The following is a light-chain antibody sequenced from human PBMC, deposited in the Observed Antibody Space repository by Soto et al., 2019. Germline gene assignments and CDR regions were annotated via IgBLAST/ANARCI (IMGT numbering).Light chain of an antibody. CDR1: QSVSSSY. CDR2: GAS. CDR3: QYSKS. J-gene: IGKJ1*01. Sequence: EIVLTQSPGTLSLSPGERATLSCRASQSVSSSYLAWYQQKPGQAPRLLIYGASSRAPGIPDRFSGSGSGTDFTLTISRLEPEAFAGYYCQYSKSFGQGTKVEIK. V-gene: IGKV3-20*01.